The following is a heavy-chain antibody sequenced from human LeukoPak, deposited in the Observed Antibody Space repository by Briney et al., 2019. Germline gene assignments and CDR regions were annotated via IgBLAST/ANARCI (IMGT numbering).Heavy chain of an antibody. CDR1: GGSISGYF. CDR3: AREPTSGREPTSGRPLDY. CDR2: IYSSGSN. D-gene: IGHD5-12*01. V-gene: IGHV4-4*07. J-gene: IGHJ4*02. Sequence: SETLSLTCTVSGGSISGYFWTWIRQPAGKGLEWIGRIYSSGSNNYNPSLKSRVTMSLDTSKNHFSLNLPSVTAADTAVYYCAREPTSGREPTSGRPLDYWGQGTLVTVSS.